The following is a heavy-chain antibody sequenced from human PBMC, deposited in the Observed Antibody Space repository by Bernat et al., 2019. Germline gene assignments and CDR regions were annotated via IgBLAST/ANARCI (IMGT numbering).Heavy chain of an antibody. D-gene: IGHD6-13*01. CDR1: GFTFSSYW. J-gene: IGHJ6*02. CDR3: ARDSPSSGSWYDYYYYGMDV. Sequence: VQLVESGGVLVQPGGSLRLSCAASGFTFSSYWMSWVRQAPGKGLDWVANIKQDGSEKYYVDAVKGRFTISRDNAKNSLYLQMNSLRAEDTAVYYCARDSPSSGSWYDYYYYGMDVWGQGTTVTVSS. V-gene: IGHV3-7*03. CDR2: IKQDGSEK.